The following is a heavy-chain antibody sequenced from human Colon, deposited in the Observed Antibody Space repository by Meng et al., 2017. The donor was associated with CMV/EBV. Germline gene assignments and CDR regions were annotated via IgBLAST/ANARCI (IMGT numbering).Heavy chain of an antibody. CDR1: GFTFSSYS. CDR3: ARVFGWGVPAAIGGQDYYYYYGMDV. D-gene: IGHD2-2*02. CDR2: ISSSSSYI. Sequence: GESLKISCAASGFTFSSYSMNWVRQAPGKGLEWVSSISSSSSYIYYADSVKGRFTISRDNAKNSLYLQMNNLRAEDTAVYYCARVFGWGVPAAIGGQDYYYYYGMDVWGQGTTVTVSS. V-gene: IGHV3-21*01. J-gene: IGHJ6*02.